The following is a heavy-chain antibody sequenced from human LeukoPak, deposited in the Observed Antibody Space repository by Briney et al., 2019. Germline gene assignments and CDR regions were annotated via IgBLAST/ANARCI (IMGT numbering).Heavy chain of an antibody. J-gene: IGHJ5*02. D-gene: IGHD3-22*01. CDR3: ARDLGQYYDTSDNWFDP. Sequence: GGSLRLSCAASGFTFSSYSMNWVRQAPGKGLEWVSSISSSSSYIYYADSVKGRFTISRENAKNSLYLQMNSLRAEDTAVYYCARDLGQYYDTSDNWFDPWGQGTLVTVSS. V-gene: IGHV3-21*01. CDR2: ISSSSSYI. CDR1: GFTFSSYS.